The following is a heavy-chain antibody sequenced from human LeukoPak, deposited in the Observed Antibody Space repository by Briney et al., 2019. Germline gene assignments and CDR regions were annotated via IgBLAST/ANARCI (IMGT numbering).Heavy chain of an antibody. D-gene: IGHD3-3*01. CDR2: IYNAATT. Sequence: SETLSLTCAVSGGSISNYYWTWIRQPPGKGLEWLGFIYNAATTNYNPSLKSRVTTSVDTSKNQFSLRLSSVTAADTAVYYCARAELRFLEWLLDAFDIWGQGTMVTVSS. CDR1: GGSISNYY. V-gene: IGHV4-4*08. CDR3: ARAELRFLEWLLDAFDI. J-gene: IGHJ3*02.